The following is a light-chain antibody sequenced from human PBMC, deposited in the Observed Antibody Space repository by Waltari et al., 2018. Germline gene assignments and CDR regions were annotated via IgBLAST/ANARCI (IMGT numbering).Light chain of an antibody. CDR1: YSNVVRYAL. J-gene: IGLJ2*01. V-gene: IGLV2-23*02. CDR3: CSYASSSPRLI. CDR2: EVL. Sequence: QSALTQPASVSGSLGQSISISCSGTYSNVVRYALFSWYHQRPGEAPKLLIYEVLKRPSGISNRFSGSKSGNAASLTISALQPEDEGTYYCCSYASSSPRLIFGGGTELSVL.